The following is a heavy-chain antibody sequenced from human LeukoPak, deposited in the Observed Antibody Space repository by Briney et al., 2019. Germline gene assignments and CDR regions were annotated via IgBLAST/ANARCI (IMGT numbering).Heavy chain of an antibody. J-gene: IGHJ4*02. V-gene: IGHV1-18*01. CDR2: TSAHNDNT. CDR1: GYIFTNYG. D-gene: IGHD5-24*01. Sequence: ASVKVSCKASGYIFTNYGITWVRRAPGQWLEWVGWTSAHNDNTNYAQKFQGRVSMTTDTSTSTVYMEMWNLRSDDTAIYYCGRDRAYKCDFWGQGTLVTVSS. CDR3: GRDRAYKCDF.